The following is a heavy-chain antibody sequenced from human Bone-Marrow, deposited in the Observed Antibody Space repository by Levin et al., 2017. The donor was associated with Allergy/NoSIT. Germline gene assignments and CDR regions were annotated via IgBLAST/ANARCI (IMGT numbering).Heavy chain of an antibody. V-gene: IGHV1-69*13. D-gene: IGHD2-2*01. CDR1: GGTFSSYA. J-gene: IGHJ6*03. CDR3: ARSTGIVVPAAMSNYYYYYMDV. Sequence: SVKVSCKASGGTFSSYAISWVRQAPGQGLEWMGGIIPIFGTANYAQKFQGRVTITADESTSTAYMELSSLRSEDTAVYYCARSTGIVVPAAMSNYYYYYMDVWGKGTTVTVSS. CDR2: IIPIFGTA.